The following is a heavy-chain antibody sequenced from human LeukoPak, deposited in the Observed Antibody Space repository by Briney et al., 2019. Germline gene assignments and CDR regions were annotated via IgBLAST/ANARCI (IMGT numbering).Heavy chain of an antibody. CDR1: GFTFSNYA. V-gene: IGHV3-23*01. CDR2: ISHSGGST. CDR3: AEGTSRYFDWLSYHFDF. D-gene: IGHD3-9*01. Sequence: GGSLRLSCASSGFTFSNYAMTWVRQAPGKGLEWVSSISHSGGSTYYADSVKGRFTISRDDSKNTLYLQMNSLRAEDTAVYYCAEGTSRYFDWLSYHFDFWGQGTLVTVSS. J-gene: IGHJ4*02.